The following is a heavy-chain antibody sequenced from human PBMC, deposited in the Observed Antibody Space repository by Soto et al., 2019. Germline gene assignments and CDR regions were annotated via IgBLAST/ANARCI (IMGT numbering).Heavy chain of an antibody. CDR1: GGSFSGFN. D-gene: IGHD2-15*01. CDR2: INHSGST. V-gene: IGHV4-34*01. CDR3: AREAYYCSGGNCYSLADY. J-gene: IGHJ4*02. Sequence: LSLTCAVFGGSFSGFNWTWIRQPPGKGLEWIGEINHSGSTNYNPSLKSRVTISVDTSKNQFSLKLSSVTAADTAVYYCAREAYYCSGGNCYSLADYWGQGTLVTVSS.